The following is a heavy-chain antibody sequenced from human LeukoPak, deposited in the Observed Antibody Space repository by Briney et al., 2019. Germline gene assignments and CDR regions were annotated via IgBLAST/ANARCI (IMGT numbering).Heavy chain of an antibody. CDR2: IYHSGST. J-gene: IGHJ2*01. CDR3: ARLAHVINFMYWYFDL. Sequence: PSETLSLTCTVSGYSISSGYYWGWIRQPPGKGLEWIGSIYHSGSTYYNPSLKSRVTISVDTSMNQFSLKLSSVTAADTAVYYCARLAHVINFMYWYFDLWGRGTPVTVSS. CDR1: GYSISSGYY. V-gene: IGHV4-38-2*02. D-gene: IGHD3-10*01.